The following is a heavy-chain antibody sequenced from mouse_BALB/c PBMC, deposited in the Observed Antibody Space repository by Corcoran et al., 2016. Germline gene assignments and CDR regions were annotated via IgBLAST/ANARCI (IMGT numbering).Heavy chain of an antibody. D-gene: IGHD1-1*01. CDR3: ARSYYYGLPYAMDY. CDR2: INPYNDGT. CDR1: GYTFTRYV. Sequence: EVQLQQSGPELVKPGASVKMSCKASGYTFTRYVMHWVKQKPGQGLEWIGYINPYNDGTKYNEKFKGKATLTSDKSSSTAYMELSSLTSEDSAVYYCARSYYYGLPYAMDYWGQGTSVTVSS. J-gene: IGHJ4*01. V-gene: IGHV1S136*01.